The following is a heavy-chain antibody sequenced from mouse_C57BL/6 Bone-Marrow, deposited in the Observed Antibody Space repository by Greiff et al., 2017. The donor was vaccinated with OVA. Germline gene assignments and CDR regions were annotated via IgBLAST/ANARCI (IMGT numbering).Heavy chain of an antibody. CDR1: GYTFTTYP. J-gene: IGHJ3*01. D-gene: IGHD2-4*01. Sequence: QVQLQQSGAELVQPGASVKMSCKASGYTFTTYPIEWMKQNHGKSLGWIGNFHPSNDVTKTTEKFKGRAKLTVEKASSTGDWELSRLTSDDSAVYYCARPGDYDGDWFAYWGQGTLVTVSA. CDR3: ARPGDYDGDWFAY. CDR2: FHPSNDVT. V-gene: IGHV1-47*01.